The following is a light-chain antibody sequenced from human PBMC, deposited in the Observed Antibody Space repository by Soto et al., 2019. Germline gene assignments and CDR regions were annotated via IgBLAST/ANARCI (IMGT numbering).Light chain of an antibody. Sequence: DIHMTQSPSTLSASVGDRVTITCRASQSISTWLAWYQQKPGQAPKLMIYDASSLESGVPSRFSGSGSGTEFTLTISSLQPDDFATYYCQQYNTYSWTFGQGTKVEIK. J-gene: IGKJ1*01. V-gene: IGKV1-5*01. CDR2: DAS. CDR1: QSISTW. CDR3: QQYNTYSWT.